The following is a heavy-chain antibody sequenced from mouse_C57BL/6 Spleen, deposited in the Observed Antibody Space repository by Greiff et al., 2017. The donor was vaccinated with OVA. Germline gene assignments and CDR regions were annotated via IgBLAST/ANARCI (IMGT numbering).Heavy chain of an antibody. CDR3: TRSGGYDGGLAY. V-gene: IGHV1-15*01. CDR1: GYTFTDYE. Sequence: QVQLQQSGAELVRPGASVTLSCKASGYTFTDYEMHWVKQTPVHGLEWIGAIDPETGGTAYNQKFKGKAILTADKYSRTAYMELRSLTSEDSAVYYCTRSGGYDGGLAYWGQGTLVTVSA. D-gene: IGHD2-2*01. J-gene: IGHJ3*01. CDR2: IDPETGGT.